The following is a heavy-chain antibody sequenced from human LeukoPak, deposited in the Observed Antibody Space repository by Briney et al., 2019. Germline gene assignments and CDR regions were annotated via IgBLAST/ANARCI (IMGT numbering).Heavy chain of an antibody. CDR3: AVRQGGSYTGESDY. V-gene: IGHV3-74*01. J-gene: IGHJ4*02. CDR2: MKSDGSST. CDR1: GFTFSSYW. D-gene: IGHD3-10*01. Sequence: PGGSLRLSCAASGFTFSSYWMHWVRQAPGKGLMWVSRMKSDGSSTSYADSVKGRFTISRDNAKNTLYLQMNSLRAEDTAVYYCAVRQGGSYTGESDYWGQGNLVTVSS.